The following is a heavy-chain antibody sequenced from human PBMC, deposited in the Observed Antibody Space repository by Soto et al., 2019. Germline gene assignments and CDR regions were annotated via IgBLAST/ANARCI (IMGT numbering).Heavy chain of an antibody. D-gene: IGHD3-10*01. CDR2: TYYRSKWYN. Sequence: SQTLSLTCAISGDSVSSNSAAWNLIRQSPSRGLEWLGRTYYRSKWYNDYAVSVKSRITINPDTSKNQFSLQLNSVTPEDTAVYYCARGVRLLWFGEFRNWFDPWGQGTLVTVSS. V-gene: IGHV6-1*01. J-gene: IGHJ5*02. CDR3: ARGVRLLWFGEFRNWFDP. CDR1: GDSVSSNSAA.